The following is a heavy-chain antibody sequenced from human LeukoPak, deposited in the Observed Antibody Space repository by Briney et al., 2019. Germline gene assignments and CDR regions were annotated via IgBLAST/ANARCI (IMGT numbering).Heavy chain of an antibody. V-gene: IGHV3-9*01. CDR2: ISWNSRSI. Sequence: GGSLRLSCAASGFTFNNYSMHWVRQAPGKGLEWVSVISWNSRSIGYADSVKGRFSISRDNAKNSLYLQMDSLNPEDTAVYYCAKGLLWSEVYYYYGMDVWGQGTTVTVSS. J-gene: IGHJ6*02. D-gene: IGHD3-10*01. CDR3: AKGLLWSEVYYYYGMDV. CDR1: GFTFNNYS.